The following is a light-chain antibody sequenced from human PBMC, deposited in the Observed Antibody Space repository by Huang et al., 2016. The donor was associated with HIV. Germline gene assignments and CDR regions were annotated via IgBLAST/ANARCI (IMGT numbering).Light chain of an antibody. Sequence: EIVLTQSPGTLSLSPGERATLSCRASQSVGRNVGWYQQKAGQTPRLVIYDESTRATGIPARFSGSGSGTDFTLTISSLEPEDVAVYYCQQRDSFGQGTRLDIK. V-gene: IGKV3-11*01. J-gene: IGKJ5*01. CDR2: DES. CDR3: QQRDS. CDR1: QSVGRN.